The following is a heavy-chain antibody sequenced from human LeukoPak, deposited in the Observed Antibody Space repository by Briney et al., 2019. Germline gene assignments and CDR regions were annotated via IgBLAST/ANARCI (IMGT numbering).Heavy chain of an antibody. CDR3: ARAASYGDGAIDI. CDR2: IYYSGST. Sequence: SETLSLTCAVYGGSFSGYYWSWIRQPPGKGLEWIGYIYYSGSTYYNPSLKSRVTISVDTSKNQFSLKLSSVTAADTAVYYCARAASYGDGAIDIWGQGTMVTVSS. CDR1: GGSFSGYY. D-gene: IGHD4-17*01. J-gene: IGHJ3*02. V-gene: IGHV4-34*01.